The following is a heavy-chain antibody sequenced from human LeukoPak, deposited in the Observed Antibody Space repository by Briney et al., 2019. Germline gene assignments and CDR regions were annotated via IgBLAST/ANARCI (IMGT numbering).Heavy chain of an antibody. CDR2: IWVEGRNK. D-gene: IGHD3-10*01. CDR3: ARGFGELSLGGMDV. Sequence: GGSLRLSCAASGFTFSTYGMHWVRQAPGKGLEWVALIWVEGRNKYYAASVKGRFTISRDNPKNTLYLQMNSLRVEDTAVYYCARGFGELSLGGMDVWGQGTTVTVSS. J-gene: IGHJ6*02. CDR1: GFTFSTYG. V-gene: IGHV3-33*01.